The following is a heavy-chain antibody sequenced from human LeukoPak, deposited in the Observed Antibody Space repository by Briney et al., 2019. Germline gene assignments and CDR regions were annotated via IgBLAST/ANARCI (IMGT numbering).Heavy chain of an antibody. J-gene: IGHJ4*02. D-gene: IGHD3-10*01. CDR2: ISYDGSNK. Sequence: RSLRLSRAASGFTFSSYAMHWVRQAPGKGLEWVAVISYDGSNKYYADSVKGRFTISRDNSKNTLYLQMNSLRAEDTAVYYCARDPNVWFGELGHFDYWGQGTLVTVSS. CDR1: GFTFSSYA. CDR3: ARDPNVWFGELGHFDY. V-gene: IGHV3-30-3*01.